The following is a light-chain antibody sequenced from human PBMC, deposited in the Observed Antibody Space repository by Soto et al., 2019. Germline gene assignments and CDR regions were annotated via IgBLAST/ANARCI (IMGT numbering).Light chain of an antibody. CDR3: SSYAGSNTVV. CDR2: EVS. Sequence: QSVLTQPPSASGSPGQSVTISCSGTSSDVGGYNYVSWYQQHPGKAPKLIIFEVSKRPSGVPHLFSGSKSGNTASLTVSGLQAEDEADYYCSSYAGSNTVVFGGRTKLTVL. V-gene: IGLV2-8*01. CDR1: SSDVGGYNY. J-gene: IGLJ2*01.